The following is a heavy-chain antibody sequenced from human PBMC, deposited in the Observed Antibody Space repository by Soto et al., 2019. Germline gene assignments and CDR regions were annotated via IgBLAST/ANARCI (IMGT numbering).Heavy chain of an antibody. CDR3: ARDLAPRPNDYFYY. J-gene: IGHJ4*02. CDR1: GFTFSDYY. Sequence: QVQLVESGGGLVKPGGSLRLSCAASGFTFSDYYMSWIRQAPGKGLEWVSYISTSGTTIYYADSVKGRFIISRDNAKNSLYLQMNSLRDDDTAVYYCARDLAPRPNDYFYYWGQGTLVTVSS. V-gene: IGHV3-11*01. CDR2: ISTSGTTI.